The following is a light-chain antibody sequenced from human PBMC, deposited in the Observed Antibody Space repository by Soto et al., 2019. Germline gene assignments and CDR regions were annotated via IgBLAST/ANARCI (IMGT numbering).Light chain of an antibody. CDR1: ISDVGGYNY. Sequence: QCLLKPPASVSGSSGQSVPISCTGTISDVGGYNYVSWYQQHAGKAPKLMIYEVTNRPSGVSDRFSGSKSGNTASLTISGLQAEDEADYYCSSFTSRFTFVFGTGTKV. V-gene: IGLV2-14*01. CDR2: EVT. J-gene: IGLJ1*01. CDR3: SSFTSRFTFV.